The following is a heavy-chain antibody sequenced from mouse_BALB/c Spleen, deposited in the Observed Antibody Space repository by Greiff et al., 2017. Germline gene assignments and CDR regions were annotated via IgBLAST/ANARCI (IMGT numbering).Heavy chain of an antibody. D-gene: IGHD2-1*01. J-gene: IGHJ2*01. Sequence: EVKLMESGPGLVKPSQSLSLTCTVTGYSITSDYAWNWIRQFPGNKLEWMGYISYSGSTSYNPSLKSRISITRDTSKNQFFLQLNSVTTEDTATYYCARGRDGNYFFWGQGTTLTVSS. CDR1: GYSITSDYA. V-gene: IGHV3-2*02. CDR3: ARGRDGNYFF. CDR2: ISYSGST.